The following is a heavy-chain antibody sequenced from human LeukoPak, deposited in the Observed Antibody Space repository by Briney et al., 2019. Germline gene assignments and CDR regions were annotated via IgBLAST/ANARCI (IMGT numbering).Heavy chain of an antibody. CDR2: ISYDGSNK. J-gene: IGHJ4*02. D-gene: IGHD2-21*02. CDR3: ARVPVRLVVVTANFDY. V-gene: IGHV3-30*04. Sequence: GRSLRLSCAASGFTFSSYAMHWVRQAPGKGLEWVAVISYDGSNKYYADSVKGRFTISRDNSKNTLYLQMNSLRAEDTAVYYCARVPVRLVVVTANFDYWGQGTLVTVSS. CDR1: GFTFSSYA.